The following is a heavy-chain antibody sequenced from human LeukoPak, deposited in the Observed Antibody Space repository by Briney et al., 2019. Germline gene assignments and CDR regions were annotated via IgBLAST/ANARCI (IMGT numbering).Heavy chain of an antibody. D-gene: IGHD6-6*01. J-gene: IGHJ5*02. CDR1: GFTFSSYW. CDR3: ARVAAHSWFGP. CDR2: IKQDGSEK. Sequence: GGSLRLSCAASGFTFSSYWMSWVRQAPGKGLEWVANIKQDGSEKYYVDSVKGRFTISRDNAKNSLYLQLNSLRAEDTAVYYCARVAAHSWFGPWGQGTLVTVSS. V-gene: IGHV3-7*01.